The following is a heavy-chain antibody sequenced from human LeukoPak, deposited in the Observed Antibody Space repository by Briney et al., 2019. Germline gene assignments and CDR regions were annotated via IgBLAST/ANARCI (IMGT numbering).Heavy chain of an antibody. CDR2: IWYDGSNK. CDR1: GFTFSSYG. Sequence: PGRSLRLSCAASGFTFSSYGMHWGRQAPGKGLEWVAVIWYDGSNKYYADSVKGRFTISRDNSKNTLYLQMNSLRAEDTGVYYCAREAGTTGVDYWGQGTLVTVSS. D-gene: IGHD1-1*01. J-gene: IGHJ4*02. V-gene: IGHV3-33*01. CDR3: AREAGTTGVDY.